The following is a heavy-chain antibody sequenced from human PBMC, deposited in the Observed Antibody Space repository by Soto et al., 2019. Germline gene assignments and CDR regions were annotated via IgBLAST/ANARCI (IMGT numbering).Heavy chain of an antibody. CDR1: GGSVSSGSYY. Sequence: SETLSLTCTVSGGSVSSGSYYWSWIRQPPGKVLEWIVYMYYSGSTNYNPSLKSRVAIALDTSKEQLSLRLLSVTAADTAKYFCAREGNLGRWLQPLDFWGQGTLVTVSS. D-gene: IGHD5-12*01. J-gene: IGHJ4*02. CDR2: MYYSGST. V-gene: IGHV4-61*01. CDR3: AREGNLGRWLQPLDF.